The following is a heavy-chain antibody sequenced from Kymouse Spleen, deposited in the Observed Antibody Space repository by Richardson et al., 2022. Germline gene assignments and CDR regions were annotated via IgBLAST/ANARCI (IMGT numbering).Heavy chain of an antibody. CDR3: AREEPHYYYYGMDV. V-gene: IGHV4-34*01. CDR1: GGSFSGYY. CDR2: INHSGST. Sequence: QVQLQQWGAGLLKPSETLSLTCAVYGGSFSGYYWSWIRQPPGKGLEWIGEINHSGSTNYNPSLKSRVTISVDTSKNQFSLKLSSVTAADTAVYYCAREEPHYYYYGMDVWGQGTTVTVSS. J-gene: IGHJ6*02. D-gene: IGHD1-14*01.